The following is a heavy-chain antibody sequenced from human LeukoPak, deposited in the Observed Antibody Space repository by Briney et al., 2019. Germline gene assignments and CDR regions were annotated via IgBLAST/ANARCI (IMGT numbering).Heavy chain of an antibody. V-gene: IGHV3-7*01. CDR2: IKQDGSEK. Sequence: GGSLRLSCAASGFTFSDAWMSWVRQAPGKGLEWVANIKQDGSEKYYVDSVKGRFTISRDNAKNSLYLQMNSLRAEDTAVYYCASPGGVVPAAICNYWGQGTLVTVSS. J-gene: IGHJ4*02. D-gene: IGHD2-2*02. CDR3: ASPGGVVPAAICNY. CDR1: GFTFSDAW.